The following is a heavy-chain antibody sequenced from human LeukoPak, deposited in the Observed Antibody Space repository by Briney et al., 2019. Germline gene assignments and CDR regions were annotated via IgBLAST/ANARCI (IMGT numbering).Heavy chain of an antibody. V-gene: IGHV3-21*01. CDR2: ITSGGDYL. Sequence: GGSLRLSCAASGFTFSSNWMHWVRQAPGKGLEWVSSITSGGDYLYYADSVKGRFTTSRDNAKNSLSLQLNSLRVEDTAVYYCARGHYDVLAASYKWTPDYWGQGTLVTVSS. D-gene: IGHD3-9*01. CDR3: ARGHYDVLAASYKWTPDY. CDR1: GFTFSSNW. J-gene: IGHJ4*02.